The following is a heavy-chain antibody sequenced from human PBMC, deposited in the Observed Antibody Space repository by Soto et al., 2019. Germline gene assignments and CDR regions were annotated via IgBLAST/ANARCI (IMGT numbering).Heavy chain of an antibody. CDR3: ARASYYYDSSGSYRTYYYYYGMDV. CDR2: IIPIFGTA. Sequence: SVNVTSTAAGGTFISYAIIWVGQAAGQGLGWMGGIIPIFGTANYAQKFQGRVTITADESTSTAYMELSSLRSEDTAVYYCARASYYYDSSGSYRTYYYYYGMDVWGQGTTVTVSS. CDR1: GGTFISYA. J-gene: IGHJ6*02. D-gene: IGHD3-22*01. V-gene: IGHV1-69*01.